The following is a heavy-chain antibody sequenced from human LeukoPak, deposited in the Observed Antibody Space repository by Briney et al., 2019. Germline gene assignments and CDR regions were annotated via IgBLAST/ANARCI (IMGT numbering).Heavy chain of an antibody. Sequence: ASVKVSCKASGYTFTSYDINWVRQATGQGREWMGWMNPNSGNTGYAQKFQGRVTITRNTSISTAYMELSSLRSEDTAVYYCARAHNDYGDYETFPNWFDPWGQGTLVTVSS. J-gene: IGHJ5*02. CDR2: MNPNSGNT. CDR1: GYTFTSYD. V-gene: IGHV1-8*03. CDR3: ARAHNDYGDYETFPNWFDP. D-gene: IGHD4-17*01.